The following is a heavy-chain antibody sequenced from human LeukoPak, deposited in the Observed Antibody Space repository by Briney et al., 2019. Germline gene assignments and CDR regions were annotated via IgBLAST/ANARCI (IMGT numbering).Heavy chain of an antibody. CDR3: VRDMLTRPGDFDN. CDR2: ISSSSSYI. J-gene: IGHJ4*02. V-gene: IGHV3-21*01. D-gene: IGHD3-9*01. Sequence: PGGSLRLSCAASRFTFSSYNMNWVRQAPGKGLEWLSSISSSSSYIYYTDSAKGRFTISRDNAKKSLYLQMNSLRAEDTAKYYCVRDMLTRPGDFDNWGQGTLVVVSS. CDR1: RFTFSSYN.